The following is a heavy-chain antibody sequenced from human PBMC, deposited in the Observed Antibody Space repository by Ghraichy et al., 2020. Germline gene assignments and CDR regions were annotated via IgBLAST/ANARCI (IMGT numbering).Heavy chain of an antibody. J-gene: IGHJ3*02. CDR3: TTFDYYDSYDAFDI. Sequence: GGSLRLSCAASGFTFSNAWMSWVRQAPGKGLEWVGRIKSKTDGGTTDYAAPVKGRFTISRDDSKNTLYLQMNSLKTEDTAVYYCTTFDYYDSYDAFDIWGQGTMVTVSS. D-gene: IGHD3-22*01. CDR1: GFTFSNAW. CDR2: IKSKTDGGTT. V-gene: IGHV3-15*01.